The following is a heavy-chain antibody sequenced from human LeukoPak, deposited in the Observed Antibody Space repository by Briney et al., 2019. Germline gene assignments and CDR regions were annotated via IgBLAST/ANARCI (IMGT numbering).Heavy chain of an antibody. D-gene: IGHD1-26*01. CDR1: GFTFSRYS. V-gene: IGHV3-48*04. J-gene: IGHJ4*02. CDR2: ISSSSSTI. Sequence: GGSLRLSCAASGFTFSRYSMNWVRQAPGKGLEWVSYISSSSSTIYYADSVKGRFTISRDNAKNSLYLQMNSLRAEDTAVYYCARDRAGGSYGYWGQGTLVTVSS. CDR3: ARDRAGGSYGY.